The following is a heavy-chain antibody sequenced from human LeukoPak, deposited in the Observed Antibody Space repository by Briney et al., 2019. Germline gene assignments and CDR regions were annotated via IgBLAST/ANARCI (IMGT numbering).Heavy chain of an antibody. V-gene: IGHV4-30-2*01. CDR3: ARAYETMILTI. CDR2: IYHSGST. Sequence: PSETLSLTCAVSGGSISSGGYSWSWIRQPPGKGLEWIGYIYHSGSTYYNPSLKSRVTISVDRSKNQFSLKLSSVTAADTAVYYCARAYETMILTIWGQGTLATVSS. J-gene: IGHJ4*02. CDR1: GGSISSGGYS. D-gene: IGHD3-22*01.